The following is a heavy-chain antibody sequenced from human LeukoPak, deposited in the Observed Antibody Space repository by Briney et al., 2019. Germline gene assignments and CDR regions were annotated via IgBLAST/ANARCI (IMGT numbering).Heavy chain of an antibody. CDR3: ARFLESYYYGSGSLDY. V-gene: IGHV1-18*01. D-gene: IGHD3-10*01. CDR2: ISAYNGNT. CDR1: GYTFTNYG. J-gene: IGHJ4*02. Sequence: ASVKVSCKASGYTFTNYGISWVRQAPGQGLEWMGWISAYNGNTNYAQKLQGRVTMTTDTSTSTAYMELRSLRSDDTAVYYCARFLESYYYGSGSLDYWGQGTLVTVSS.